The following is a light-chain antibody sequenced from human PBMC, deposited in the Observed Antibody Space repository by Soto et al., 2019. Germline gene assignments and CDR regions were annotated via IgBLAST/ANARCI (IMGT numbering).Light chain of an antibody. V-gene: IGLV1-40*01. CDR2: GNS. Sequence: QSVLTQPPSASGAPGQRVTISCTGSSSNIGAGYDVHWYQLLPGTAPKLLIYGNSNRPSGVPDRFSGSKSGTSASLAITGLQAEDEADYYCQSYDSSLSDVVFGGGTKLTVL. CDR1: SSNIGAGYD. J-gene: IGLJ2*01. CDR3: QSYDSSLSDVV.